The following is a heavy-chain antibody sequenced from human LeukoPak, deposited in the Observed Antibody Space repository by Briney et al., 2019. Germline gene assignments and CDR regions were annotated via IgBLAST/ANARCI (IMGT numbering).Heavy chain of an antibody. CDR2: IKQDGSEK. CDR1: GFTFSSYW. Sequence: GGSLRLSCAASGFTFSSYWVSWVRQAPGKGLEWVANIKQDGSEKYYVDSVKGRFTISRDNAKNSLYLQMNSLRDEDTAVYYCARDEGALSYWGQGTLVTVSS. J-gene: IGHJ4*02. V-gene: IGHV3-7*01. CDR3: ARDEGALSY. D-gene: IGHD1-26*01.